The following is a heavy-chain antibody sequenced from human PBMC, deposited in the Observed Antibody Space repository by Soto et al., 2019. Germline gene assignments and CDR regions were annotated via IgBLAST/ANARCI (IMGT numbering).Heavy chain of an antibody. Sequence: QVQLQESGPGLVKPSETLSLTCTVSGGSISSYYWSWIRQPPGKGLEWIGYIYYSGSTNYNPSLKSRVTISVDTSKNQFSLKLSSVTAADTAVYYCARGPSWGEDSSGWPIFDYWGQGTLVTVSS. CDR3: ARGPSWGEDSSGWPIFDY. CDR2: IYYSGST. CDR1: GGSISSYY. V-gene: IGHV4-59*01. J-gene: IGHJ4*02. D-gene: IGHD6-19*01.